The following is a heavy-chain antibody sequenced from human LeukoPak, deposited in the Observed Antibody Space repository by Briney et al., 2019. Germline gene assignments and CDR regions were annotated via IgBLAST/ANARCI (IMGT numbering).Heavy chain of an antibody. CDR3: TTDLCWNYVCDH. CDR2: IKSKTDGGTT. CDR1: GFTFSNAW. Sequence: KPGGSLRLSCAASGFTFSNAWMSWVRQAPGKGLEWVGRIKSKTDGGTTDYAAPVKGRFTISRDDSKNTLYLQMNSLKTEDTAVYYCTTDLCWNYVCDHWGQGTLVTVSS. J-gene: IGHJ4*02. V-gene: IGHV3-15*01. D-gene: IGHD1-7*01.